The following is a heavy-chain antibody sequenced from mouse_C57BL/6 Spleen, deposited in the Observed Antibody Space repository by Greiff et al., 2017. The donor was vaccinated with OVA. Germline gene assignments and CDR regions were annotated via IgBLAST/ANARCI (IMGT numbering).Heavy chain of an antibody. V-gene: IGHV1-69*01. D-gene: IGHD1-1*01. J-gene: IGHJ2*01. CDR3: ARSLYYYGRTDY. CDR1: GYTFTSYW. Sequence: QVQLQQPGAELVMPGASVKLSCKASGYTFTSYWMHWVKQRPGQGLEWIGEIDPSDSYTNYNQKVKGKSTLTVDKSSSTAYMQLSSLTSEDSAVYYCARSLYYYGRTDYWGQGTTLTVSS. CDR2: IDPSDSYT.